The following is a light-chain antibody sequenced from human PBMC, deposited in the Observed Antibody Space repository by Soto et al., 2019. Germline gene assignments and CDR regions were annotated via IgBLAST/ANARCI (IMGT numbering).Light chain of an antibody. CDR1: QSVATN. CDR3: QQYNNWPQT. CDR2: GAS. Sequence: EIVLTQSPATLSVSQGERATLSCRASQSVATNLAWYQQRPGQAPRLLIYGASKRAIGLPARFSGSGSGTEFTLTITSLQSEDFAVYYCQQYNNWPQTFGQGTKVDIK. J-gene: IGKJ1*01. V-gene: IGKV3-15*01.